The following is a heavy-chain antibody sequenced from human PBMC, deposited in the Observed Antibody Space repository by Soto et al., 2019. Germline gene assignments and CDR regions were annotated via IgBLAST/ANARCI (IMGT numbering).Heavy chain of an antibody. J-gene: IGHJ6*02. CDR3: ARIPFYHSSSWPEDYYYGMDV. V-gene: IGHV2-26*01. Sequence: QVTLKESGPVLVKPTETLTLTCTVSGFSLSNARMGVSWIRQPPGKALEWLAHIFSNDEKSYSTSLKSRLTISKDTSKXXVXLXXTNMDPVDTATYYCARIPFYHSSSWPEDYYYGMDVWGQGTTVTVSS. CDR2: IFSNDEK. CDR1: GFSLSNARMG. D-gene: IGHD6-13*01.